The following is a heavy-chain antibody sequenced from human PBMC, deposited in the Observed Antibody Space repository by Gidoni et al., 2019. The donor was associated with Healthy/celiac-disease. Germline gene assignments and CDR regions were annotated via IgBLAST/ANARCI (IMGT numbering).Heavy chain of an antibody. D-gene: IGHD2-15*01. CDR3: ARDGFKVVAASRHYYYGMDV. CDR1: GGTFSSYA. V-gene: IGHV1-69*06. Sequence: QVQLVQSGAEVKKPGSSVKVSCKASGGTFSSYAIRWVRQAPGQGLEWMGGIIPIFGTANYAQKFQGRVTITADKSTSTAYMELSSLRSEDTAVYYCARDGFKVVAASRHYYYGMDVWGQGTTVTVYS. J-gene: IGHJ6*02. CDR2: IIPIFGTA.